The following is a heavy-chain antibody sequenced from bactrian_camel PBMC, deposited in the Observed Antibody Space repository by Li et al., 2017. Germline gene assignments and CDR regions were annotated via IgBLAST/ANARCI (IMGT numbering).Heavy chain of an antibody. D-gene: IGHD1*01. Sequence: HVQLVESGGGSVQAGGSLRLSCVMSGEYTYRSYCMAWFRQAPGKEREGVVGVDSVGTGHYDASVNGRFSIAKDKAKNTLYPRMNSLRPQDSGMYFCAAAKNPCTQVARTDSYHNWGQGTQVTVS. J-gene: IGHJ4*01. CDR2: VDSVGTG. CDR1: GEYTYRSYC. V-gene: IGHV3S55*01. CDR3: AAAKNPCTQVARTDSYHN.